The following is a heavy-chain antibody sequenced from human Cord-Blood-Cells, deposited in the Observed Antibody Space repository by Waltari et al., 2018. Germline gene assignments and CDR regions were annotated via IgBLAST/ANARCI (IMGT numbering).Heavy chain of an antibody. CDR3: ARSRLTNIVVVPAAFDAFDI. Sequence: EVKKPGSSVKVSCKASGGTFSSYAIRWVRQAPGQGLEWLGGIIPIFGTANYAQKFQGRVTITADESTSTAYMELSRLRSEDTAVYYCARSRLTNIVVVPAAFDAFDIWGQGTMVTVSS. CDR2: IIPIFGTA. J-gene: IGHJ3*02. CDR1: GGTFSSYA. V-gene: IGHV1-69*01. D-gene: IGHD2-2*01.